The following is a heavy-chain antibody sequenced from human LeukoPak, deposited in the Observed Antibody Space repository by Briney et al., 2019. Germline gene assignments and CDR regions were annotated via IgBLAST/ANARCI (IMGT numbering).Heavy chain of an antibody. CDR3: ARGSGSGGSRRAFDI. Sequence: SETLSLTCAVYGGAFSGYYWSWIRQTPGEGLEWIGEINHSGSTNYNPSLKSRVTISVDTSKNQFSLKLSSVTAADTAVYYCARGSGSGGSRRAFDIWGQGTMVTVSS. CDR1: GGAFSGYY. D-gene: IGHD2-15*01. V-gene: IGHV4-34*01. CDR2: INHSGST. J-gene: IGHJ3*02.